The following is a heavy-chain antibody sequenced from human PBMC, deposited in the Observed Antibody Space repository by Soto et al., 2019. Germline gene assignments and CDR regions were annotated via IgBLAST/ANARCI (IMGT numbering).Heavy chain of an antibody. Sequence: SETLSLTCTVSGGSISSSRFFWGWIRQTPGKGMEWVGSVYYRGDTYYNPSLTSRVSIFVETTKNQFSLEMSSVTAADTAVYYCARVFGYNSKWFDPWGQGIPVTVS. CDR3: ARVFGYNSKWFDP. J-gene: IGHJ5*02. CDR1: GGSISSSRFF. D-gene: IGHD6-13*01. V-gene: IGHV4-39*02. CDR2: VYYRGDT.